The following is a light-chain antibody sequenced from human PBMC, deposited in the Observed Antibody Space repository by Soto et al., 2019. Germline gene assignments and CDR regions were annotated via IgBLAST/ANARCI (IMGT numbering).Light chain of an antibody. CDR3: QQRSNLIT. J-gene: IGKJ5*01. CDR2: DAS. Sequence: EIVMTQSPATLSVSAGERATLSCRASQSVSSTLAWYQQKPGQAPRLLIYDASNRATGIPAMFSGSGSGTDFTLTISSLDPEDFAYYYCQQRSNLITFGQGTRLEIK. V-gene: IGKV3-11*01. CDR1: QSVSST.